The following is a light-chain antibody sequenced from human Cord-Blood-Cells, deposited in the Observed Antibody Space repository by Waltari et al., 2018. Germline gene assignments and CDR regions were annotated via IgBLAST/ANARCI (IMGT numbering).Light chain of an antibody. Sequence: QSALTQHAYVSGSPGQSITISCTGTSSDVGSYNLVSWYQQHPGKAPKLMIYEGSKRPSVVSNRFSGSKSGNTASLTISGLQAEDEADYYCCSYAGSSTLFGGGNKLTVL. CDR1: SSDVGSYNL. CDR2: EGS. V-gene: IGLV2-23*01. CDR3: CSYAGSSTL. J-gene: IGLJ2*01.